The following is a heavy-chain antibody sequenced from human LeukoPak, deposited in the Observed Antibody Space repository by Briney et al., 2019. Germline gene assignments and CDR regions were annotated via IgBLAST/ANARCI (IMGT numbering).Heavy chain of an antibody. CDR1: GFTFGTYA. CDR3: ARSFRSGWYEGGPIDY. CDR2: ISYSGGST. Sequence: PGGSLRLSCAASGFTFGTYAMSWVRQAPGKGLEWVSAISYSGGSTYYADSVKGRFTISRDNAKNSLYLQMNSLRAEDTAVYYCARSFRSGWYEGGPIDYWGQGTLVTVSS. J-gene: IGHJ4*02. V-gene: IGHV3-23*01. D-gene: IGHD6-19*01.